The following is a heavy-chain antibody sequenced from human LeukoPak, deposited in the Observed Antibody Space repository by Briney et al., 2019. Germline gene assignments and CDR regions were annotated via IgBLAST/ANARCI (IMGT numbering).Heavy chain of an antibody. D-gene: IGHD6-19*01. CDR1: GGSFSGYY. V-gene: IGHV4-34*01. J-gene: IGHJ4*02. CDR3: ARLAVAGRRHGD. Sequence: SETLSLTCAVYGGSFSGYYWSWIRQPPGKGLEWIGEINHSGSTNYNPSLKSRVTISVDTSKNLFSLKLSSVTAADTAVYYCARLAVAGRRHGDWGQGTLVTVSS. CDR2: INHSGST.